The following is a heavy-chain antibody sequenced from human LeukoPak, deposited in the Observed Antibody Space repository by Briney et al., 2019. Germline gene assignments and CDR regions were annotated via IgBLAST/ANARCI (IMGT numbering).Heavy chain of an antibody. V-gene: IGHV6-1*01. D-gene: IGHD5-18*01. J-gene: IGHJ4*02. CDR1: GDSASGSSLG. Sequence: SQTLSLTCAISGDSASGSSLGWHWIRQSPSRGLEWLGRTYYRSKWYNDYAVSVKSRIAINPDTSKNQFSLQLNSVTPEDTAVYYCARGYGYGFDYWGQGTLVTVSS. CDR3: ARGYGYGFDY. CDR2: TYYRSKWYN.